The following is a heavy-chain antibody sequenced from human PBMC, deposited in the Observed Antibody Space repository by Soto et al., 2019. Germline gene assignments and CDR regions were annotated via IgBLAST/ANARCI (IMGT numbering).Heavy chain of an antibody. CDR3: ARAWGYAFDI. J-gene: IGHJ3*02. CDR2: IYYSGST. CDR1: GGSISSYY. V-gene: IGHV4-59*01. D-gene: IGHD7-27*01. Sequence: TSETLSLTCTVSGGSISSYYWSWIRQPPGKGLEWIGYIYYSGSTNYNPSLKSRVTISVDTSKNQFSLKLSSVTAADTAVYYCARAWGYAFDIWGQGTMVTVSS.